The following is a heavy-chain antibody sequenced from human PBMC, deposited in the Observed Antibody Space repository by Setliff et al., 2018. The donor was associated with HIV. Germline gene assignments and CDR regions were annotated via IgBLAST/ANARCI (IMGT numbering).Heavy chain of an antibody. D-gene: IGHD3-3*01. Sequence: GGSLRLSCAASGFTFDDYAMHWVRQAPGKGLEWVSGISWDSGSIDYADSVKGRFTISRDNAKNSLYLQMNSLRAEDTALYHCARVVTIPGAFDIWGQGTMVTVSS. CDR3: ARVVTIPGAFDI. CDR1: GFTFDDYA. CDR2: ISWDSGSI. V-gene: IGHV3-9*01. J-gene: IGHJ3*02.